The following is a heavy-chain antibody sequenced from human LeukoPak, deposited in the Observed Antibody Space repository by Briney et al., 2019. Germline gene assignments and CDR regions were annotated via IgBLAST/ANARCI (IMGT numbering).Heavy chain of an antibody. V-gene: IGHV3-30*18. CDR3: AKEEAVKGSTGEFDY. D-gene: IGHD7-27*01. Sequence: QPGRSLRLSCAASGFTFSSYGMHWVRQAPGKGLEWVAVISYDGSNKYYADSVKGRFTISRDNSKNTLYLQMNSLRAEDTAVYYCAKEEAVKGSTGEFDYWGQGTLVTVSS. CDR2: ISYDGSNK. CDR1: GFTFSSYG. J-gene: IGHJ4*02.